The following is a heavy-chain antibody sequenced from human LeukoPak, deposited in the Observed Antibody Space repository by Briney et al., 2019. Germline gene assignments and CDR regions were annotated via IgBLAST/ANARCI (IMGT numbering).Heavy chain of an antibody. J-gene: IGHJ6*02. CDR1: GFTFSSYS. CDR2: ISSSSSYI. D-gene: IGHD3-10*01. CDR3: ARMSTMARGMPREMDV. Sequence: GGSLRLSCAASGFTFSSYSMNWVRQAPGKGLEWVSSISSSSSYIYYADSVKGRFTISRDNAKNSLYLQMNSLRAEDTAVYYCARMSTMARGMPREMDVWGQGTTVTVSS. V-gene: IGHV3-21*01.